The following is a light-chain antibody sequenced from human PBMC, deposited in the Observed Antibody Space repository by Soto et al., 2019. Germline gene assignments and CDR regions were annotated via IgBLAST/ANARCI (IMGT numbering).Light chain of an antibody. CDR3: QQYNNLPQK. CDR2: GAS. J-gene: IGKJ1*01. CDR1: QSVSSN. V-gene: IGKV3-15*01. Sequence: EIVMTQSPATLSVSPGERATLSCRASQSVSSNLAWYQQKPGQTPRLLIYGASTRTTGIPARFRGSGSGTEFTLTISSLQSEDFAVYYCQQYNNLPQKFGQGTNVDIK.